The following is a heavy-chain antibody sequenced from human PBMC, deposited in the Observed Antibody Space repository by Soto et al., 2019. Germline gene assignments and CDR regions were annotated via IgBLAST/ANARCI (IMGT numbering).Heavy chain of an antibody. Sequence: GGSLRLSCVASGFTFSSYGMHWVRQAPGKGLEWVAIISYDGSNTYYADSVKGRFTISRDNSKNTLYLQMNSLGAEDTAVYYCARDLRIAAAGTYYYYYGMDVWGQGTKVTVSS. D-gene: IGHD6-13*01. CDR1: GFTFSSYG. V-gene: IGHV3-30*03. CDR2: ISYDGSNT. CDR3: ARDLRIAAAGTYYYYYGMDV. J-gene: IGHJ6*02.